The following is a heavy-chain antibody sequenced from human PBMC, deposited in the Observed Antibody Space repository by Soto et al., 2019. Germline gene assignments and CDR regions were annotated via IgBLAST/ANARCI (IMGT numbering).Heavy chain of an antibody. Sequence: QVQLVQSGAEEKKPGASVKVSCKASGYTFTGYAMHWVRQAPGQRLEWMGWINAGNGNTKYSQKFQGRVTITRDTSASTAYMELSSLRSEDTAVYYCARAVAVPADFDLWGQGTLVTVSS. CDR3: ARAVAVPADFDL. V-gene: IGHV1-3*05. D-gene: IGHD6-19*01. J-gene: IGHJ4*02. CDR2: INAGNGNT. CDR1: GYTFTGYA.